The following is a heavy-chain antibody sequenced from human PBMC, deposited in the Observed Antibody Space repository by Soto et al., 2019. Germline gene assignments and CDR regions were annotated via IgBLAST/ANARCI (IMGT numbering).Heavy chain of an antibody. V-gene: IGHV3-23*01. CDR1: GFTFSSYA. J-gene: IGHJ3*02. Sequence: HPGGSLRLSCAASGFTFSSYAMSWVRQAPGKGLEWVSAISGSGGSTYYADSVKGRFTISRDNSKNTLYLQMNSLRAEDTAVYYCAKELKMGSSWYGSQAFDIWGQGTMVTVSS. CDR3: AKELKMGSSWYGSQAFDI. D-gene: IGHD6-13*01. CDR2: ISGSGGST.